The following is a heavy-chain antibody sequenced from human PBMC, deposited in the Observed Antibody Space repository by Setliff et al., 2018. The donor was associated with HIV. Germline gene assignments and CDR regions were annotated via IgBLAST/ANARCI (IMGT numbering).Heavy chain of an antibody. CDR1: GFSISSRYY. CDR3: AKGPFQLAQLYYYDSSGYSEY. J-gene: IGHJ4*02. Sequence: SETLSLTCDVSGFSISSRYYWSWIRQPPGKGLEWIGYIYYSGSTNYNPSLKSRVTIPRDNSKNTLYLQMNSLRAEDTAVYYCAKGPFQLAQLYYYDSSGYSEYWGQGTLVTVSS. CDR2: IYYSGST. D-gene: IGHD3-22*01. V-gene: IGHV4-61*05.